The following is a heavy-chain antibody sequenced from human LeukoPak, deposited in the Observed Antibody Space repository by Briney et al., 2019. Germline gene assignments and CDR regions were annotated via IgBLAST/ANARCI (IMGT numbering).Heavy chain of an antibody. CDR3: ARETDYYDSSGLDY. CDR1: GFTVSSNY. Sequence: PGGSLRPSCTASGFTVSSNYMSWVRQAPGKGLEWVSVIYSGGSTYYADSVKGRFTISRDNSKNTLYLQMNSLRAEDTAVYYCARETDYYDSSGLDYWGQGTLVTVSS. J-gene: IGHJ4*02. CDR2: IYSGGST. V-gene: IGHV3-53*01. D-gene: IGHD3-22*01.